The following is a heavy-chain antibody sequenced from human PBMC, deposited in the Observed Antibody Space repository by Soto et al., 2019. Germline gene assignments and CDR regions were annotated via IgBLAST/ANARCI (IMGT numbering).Heavy chain of an antibody. D-gene: IGHD5-12*01. Sequence: SETLSLTCTFSGGSISSGGYYWSWIRQHPGKGLEWIGYIYYSGSTYYNPSLKSRVTISVDTSKNQFSLKLSSVTAADTAVYYCARDQGYEITHWGQGTLVTVSS. J-gene: IGHJ4*02. CDR3: ARDQGYEITH. V-gene: IGHV4-31*03. CDR1: GGSISSGGYY. CDR2: IYYSGST.